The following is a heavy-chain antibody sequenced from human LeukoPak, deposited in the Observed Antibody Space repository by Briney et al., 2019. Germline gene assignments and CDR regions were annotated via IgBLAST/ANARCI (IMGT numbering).Heavy chain of an antibody. V-gene: IGHV3-30*02. D-gene: IGHD6-6*01. Sequence: PGGSLRLSCAASGFTFRSYGMHWVRQAPGKGLEWMAFVRDDGSTKYYADSVKGRFTISRDNSKSTLFLQMNSLRAEDTAVYFCAKTVSSSWGFFDSWGQGTLATVSS. CDR2: VRDDGSTK. CDR1: GFTFRSYG. CDR3: AKTVSSSWGFFDS. J-gene: IGHJ4*02.